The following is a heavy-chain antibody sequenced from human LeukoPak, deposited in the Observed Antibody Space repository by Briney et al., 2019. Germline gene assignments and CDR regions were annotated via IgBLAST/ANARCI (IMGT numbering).Heavy chain of an antibody. V-gene: IGHV3-9*01. Sequence: GGSLRLSCAASGFTFDDYAMHWVRQTPGKGLEWVSGISWDSGDIGYADSVKGRFTISRDNAKNSLYLQMNSLRAEDTALYYCAKDLGTHYSSSWPFDYWGQGTLVTVAS. CDR3: AKDLGTHYSSSWPFDY. CDR2: ISWDSGDI. J-gene: IGHJ4*02. CDR1: GFTFDDYA. D-gene: IGHD6-13*01.